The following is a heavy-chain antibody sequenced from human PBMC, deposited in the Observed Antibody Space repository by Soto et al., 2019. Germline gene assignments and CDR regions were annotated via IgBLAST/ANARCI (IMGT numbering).Heavy chain of an antibody. V-gene: IGHV4-61*01. D-gene: IGHD3-16*01. CDR3: ARVTSPFDYYYAMDV. CDR1: GGFFNSDTHS. CDR2: IYSGGST. J-gene: IGHJ6*02. Sequence: XETLSLTCTVSGGFFNSDTHSGSWIRQTPGKRLEWIGFIYSGGSTKNPSLRSRVTMSLDASQNQFSLKLNSLTDADTAVYFCARVTSPFDYYYAMDVWGQGTTVTVSS.